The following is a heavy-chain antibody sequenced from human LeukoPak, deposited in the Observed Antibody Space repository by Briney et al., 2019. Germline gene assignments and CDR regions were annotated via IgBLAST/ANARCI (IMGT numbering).Heavy chain of an antibody. CDR1: GYSFTGYC. CDR3: AKGNYYFDY. V-gene: IGHV1-2*06. J-gene: IGHJ4*02. Sequence: ASVKVSCKASGYSFTGYCVHWVRQAPGQGLEWMGRINPKSGDTHSAQNFQGRVTMTRDTSITTTYMELSRLTSDDTAVYYCAKGNYYFDYWGQGTLVTVS. CDR2: INPKSGDT.